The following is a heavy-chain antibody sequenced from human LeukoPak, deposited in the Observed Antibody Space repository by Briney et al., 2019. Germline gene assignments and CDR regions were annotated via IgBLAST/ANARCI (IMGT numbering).Heavy chain of an antibody. CDR3: ARDGKGY. J-gene: IGHJ4*02. CDR2: ITGSGSNT. V-gene: IGHV3-23*01. Sequence: GGSLRLSCAASGFTFSSYAMSWVRQAPGKGLEWVSSITGSGSNTFYADSVKGRFTIARDNSKNTLYMQMNSLRAEDTAVYYCARDGKGYWGQGTLVTVSS. CDR1: GFTFSSYA.